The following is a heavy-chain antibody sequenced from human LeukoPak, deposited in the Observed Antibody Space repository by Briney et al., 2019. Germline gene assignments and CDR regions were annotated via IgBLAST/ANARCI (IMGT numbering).Heavy chain of an antibody. D-gene: IGHD5-24*01. J-gene: IGHJ4*02. CDR2: INPSGGLT. V-gene: IGHV1-46*01. CDR3: ARVPRDGYTSGVGDY. CDR1: GYTFAPYY. Sequence: ASVKVSCKASGYTFAPYYMHWVRQAPGQGLEWKGTINPSGGLTSYAQKFQSRVTMTRDMSTSTVYLELSSLRSNDTAMYYCARVPRDGYTSGVGDYWGQGTLVTVSS.